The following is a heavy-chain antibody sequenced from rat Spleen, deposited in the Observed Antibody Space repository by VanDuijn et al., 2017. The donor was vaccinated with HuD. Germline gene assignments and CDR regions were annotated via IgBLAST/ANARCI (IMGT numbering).Heavy chain of an antibody. CDR1: GFTFSDYG. J-gene: IGHJ2*01. CDR2: IIYDATRT. Sequence: EVQLVESDGGLVQPGRSLKLSCAASGFTFSDYGVAWVRQAPKKGLEWVATIIYDATRTYFRDSVKGRFTISRDDAKSTLYLQMDSLRSEDTATYYCARRHYGYTDYFDYWGQGVMVTVSS. D-gene: IGHD1-9*01. V-gene: IGHV5-29*01. CDR3: ARRHYGYTDYFDY.